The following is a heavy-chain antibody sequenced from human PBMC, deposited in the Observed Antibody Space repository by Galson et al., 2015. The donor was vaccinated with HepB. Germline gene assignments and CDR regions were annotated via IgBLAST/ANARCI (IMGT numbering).Heavy chain of an antibody. CDR1: GFTFSSYA. J-gene: IGHJ4*02. CDR3: ASASQAYGDYTLHY. V-gene: IGHV3-30-3*01. CDR2: ISYDGSNK. Sequence: SLRLSCAASGFTFSSYAMHWVRQAPGKGLEWVAVISYDGSNKYYADSVKGRFTISRDNSKNTLYLQMNSLRAEDTAVYYCASASQAYGDYTLHYWGQGTLVTVSS. D-gene: IGHD4-17*01.